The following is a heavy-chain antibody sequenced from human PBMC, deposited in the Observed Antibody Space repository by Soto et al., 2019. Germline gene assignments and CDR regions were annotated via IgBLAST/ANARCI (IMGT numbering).Heavy chain of an antibody. CDR2: IIPILGIA. V-gene: IGHV1-69*02. Sequence: ASVKVSCKASGGTFSSYTISWVRQAPGQGLEWMGRIIPILGIANYAQKFQERVTITRDMSTSTAYMELSSLRSEDTAVYYCAAVVDDYVWGSYRREAFDIWGQGTMVTVSS. CDR1: GGTFSSYT. D-gene: IGHD3-16*02. CDR3: AAVVDDYVWGSYRREAFDI. J-gene: IGHJ3*02.